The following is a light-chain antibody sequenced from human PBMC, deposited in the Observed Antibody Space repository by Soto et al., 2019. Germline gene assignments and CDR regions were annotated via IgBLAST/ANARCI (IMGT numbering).Light chain of an antibody. CDR3: QKYNSAPLT. V-gene: IGKV1-27*01. Sequence: DIQITQSPSSLSSSVVYRVSITARASQAINNYLAWYQQKPGKFPKLLIYAASTLHPGVPSRFSGSGSGTDFTLTISSLQPEDVATYYCQKYNSAPLTFGPGTRLEIK. J-gene: IGKJ5*01. CDR2: AAS. CDR1: QAINNY.